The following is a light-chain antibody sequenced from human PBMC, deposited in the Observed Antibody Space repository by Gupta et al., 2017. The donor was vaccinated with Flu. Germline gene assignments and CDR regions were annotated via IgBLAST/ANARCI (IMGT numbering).Light chain of an antibody. CDR3: YSTDTSGHQRA. CDR1: ALPKKH. V-gene: IGLV3-10*01. CDR2: EDK. Sequence: SYVLTQPPSVSVSPGQPVRTTCPGDALPKKHAYWYQQKSGQAPALVIFEDKQRPSGIPERFSGSSSGTLATLTISGAQVDDEGDYYCYSTDTSGHQRAFGGGTRLTVL. J-gene: IGLJ3*02.